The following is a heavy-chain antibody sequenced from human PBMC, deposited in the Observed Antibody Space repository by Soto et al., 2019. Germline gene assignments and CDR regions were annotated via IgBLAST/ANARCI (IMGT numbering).Heavy chain of an antibody. CDR3: ARGTVSAFYF. CDR1: GFTFSSDS. V-gene: IGHV3-21*01. CDR2: ISSSSSYI. Sequence: GGSLRLSCAASGFTFSSDSMNWVRQAPEKGLEWGSSISSSSSYIYYADSVKGRFTISRDNAKNSLYLQMNSLRADDTALDDCARGTVSAFYFWGRVNLVTVSS. J-gene: IGHJ2*01.